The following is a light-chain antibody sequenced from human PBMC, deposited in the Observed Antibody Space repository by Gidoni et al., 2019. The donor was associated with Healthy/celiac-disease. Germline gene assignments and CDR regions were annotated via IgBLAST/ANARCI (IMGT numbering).Light chain of an antibody. Sequence: EIVMTQSPATLSVSPGERATLPHRASQSVSSNLARYQQKPGQAPRQLIYGASTKATGSPARFSGSGSGAEFSLIISSLQSEDVAVYYCRQYNNWPRRTFXQXTKVEIK. CDR3: RQYNNWPRRT. CDR2: GAS. V-gene: IGKV3-15*01. J-gene: IGKJ1*01. CDR1: QSVSSN.